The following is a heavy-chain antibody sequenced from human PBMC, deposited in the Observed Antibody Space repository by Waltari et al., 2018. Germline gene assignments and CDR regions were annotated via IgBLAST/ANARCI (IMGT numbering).Heavy chain of an antibody. CDR1: GFTFSSYA. V-gene: IGHV3-23*01. Sequence: EVQLLESGGGLVQPGGSLRLSCAASGFTFSSYAMSWVRQAPGKGLEWVSAISGSGGSTYYADSVKGRFTISRDNSKNTLYLQMNSLRAEDTAVYHCAKVSLRTSIFFDYWGQGTLVTVSS. CDR3: AKVSLRTSIFFDY. CDR2: ISGSGGST. J-gene: IGHJ4*02. D-gene: IGHD1-1*01.